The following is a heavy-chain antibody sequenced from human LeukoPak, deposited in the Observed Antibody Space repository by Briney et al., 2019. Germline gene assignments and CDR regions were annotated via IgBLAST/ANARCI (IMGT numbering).Heavy chain of an antibody. CDR2: IYYSGST. D-gene: IGHD2-8*01. V-gene: IGHV4-39*07. CDR3: ARGDIVLMVYAEYNWFDP. J-gene: IGHJ5*02. Sequence: SETLTLTCTVSGGSMSSSSYYWGWIRQPPGKGLEWIESIYYSGSTYYNPSLKSRVTISVDTSKNQFSLKLSSVTAADTAVYYCARGDIVLMVYAEYNWFDPWGQGTLVTVSS. CDR1: GGSMSSSSYY.